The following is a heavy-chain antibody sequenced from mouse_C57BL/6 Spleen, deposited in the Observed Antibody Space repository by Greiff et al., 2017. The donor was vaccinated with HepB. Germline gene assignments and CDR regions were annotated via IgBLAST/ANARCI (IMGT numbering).Heavy chain of an antibody. Sequence: VQLQQSGPGLVQPSQSLSITCTVSGFSLTSYGVHWVRQSPGKGLEWLGVIWRGGSTDYNAAFMSRLSITKDNSKSQVFFKMNSLQADDTAIYYCAKNDYDYDGGAMDYWGQGTSVTVSS. CDR2: IWRGGST. CDR1: GFSLTSYG. CDR3: AKNDYDYDGGAMDY. J-gene: IGHJ4*01. V-gene: IGHV2-5*01. D-gene: IGHD2-4*01.